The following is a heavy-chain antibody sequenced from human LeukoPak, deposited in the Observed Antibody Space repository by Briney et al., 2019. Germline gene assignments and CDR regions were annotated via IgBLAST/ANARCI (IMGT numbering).Heavy chain of an antibody. V-gene: IGHV3-66*01. D-gene: IGHD5-18*01. J-gene: IGHJ4*02. CDR3: ARDVWDTAMAGDY. CDR1: GFTVSSNY. CDR2: IYSGGST. Sequence: GGSLRLSCAASGFTVSSNYMSWVRQAPGKGLEWVSVIYSGGSTYYADSVKGRFTISRDNSKNTLYLQMNSLRAEDTAVYYCARDVWDTAMAGDYWGQGTLVTVSS.